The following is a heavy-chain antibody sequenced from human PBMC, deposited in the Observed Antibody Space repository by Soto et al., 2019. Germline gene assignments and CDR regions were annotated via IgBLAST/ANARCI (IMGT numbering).Heavy chain of an antibody. CDR2: INRDGSEN. J-gene: IGHJ4*02. CDR3: ARAFRSGITGYALDY. V-gene: IGHV3-7*01. CDR1: GFTFSSYW. D-gene: IGHD5-12*01. Sequence: GGSLRLSCAASGFTFSSYWMNWFRQAPGKGLEWVANINRDGSENYYVDSVKGLFTISRDNAKNSLFLHLNTLRAEDTAIYYCARAFRSGITGYALDYWGRGTLVTVSS.